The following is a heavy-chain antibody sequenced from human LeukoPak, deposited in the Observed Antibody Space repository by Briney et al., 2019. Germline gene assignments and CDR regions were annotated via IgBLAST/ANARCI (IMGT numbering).Heavy chain of an antibody. CDR3: ARDVGQQLVLDY. J-gene: IGHJ4*02. CDR2: ISAYNGNT. Sequence: ASVKVSCKASGYTFTSYGISWVRQAPGQGLEWMGWISAYNGNTNYAQKLQGRVTMTTDTSTSTAYMELSRLRSDDTAVYYCARDVGQQLVLDYWGQGTLVTVSS. D-gene: IGHD6-13*01. CDR1: GYTFTSYG. V-gene: IGHV1-18*01.